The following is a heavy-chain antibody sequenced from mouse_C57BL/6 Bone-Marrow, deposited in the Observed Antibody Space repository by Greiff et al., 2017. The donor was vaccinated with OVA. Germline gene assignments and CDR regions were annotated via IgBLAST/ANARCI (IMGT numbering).Heavy chain of an antibody. V-gene: IGHV1-15*01. Sequence: VQLLESGAELVRPGASVTLSCKASGYTFTDYEMHWVKQTPVHGLEWIGAIDPETGGTAYNQKFKGKARLTADKSSSTAYMELRSLTSEDSAVYYCTRGYSNYYAVDYGGRGTSVTLSS. CDR1: GYTFTDYE. CDR2: IDPETGGT. CDR3: TRGYSNYYAVDY. D-gene: IGHD2-5*01. J-gene: IGHJ4*01.